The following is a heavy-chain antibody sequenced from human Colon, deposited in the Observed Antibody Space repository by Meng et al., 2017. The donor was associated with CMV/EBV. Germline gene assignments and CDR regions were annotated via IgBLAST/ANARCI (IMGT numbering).Heavy chain of an antibody. Sequence: GGSLRLSCSASGFSFTSYAMHWVRQAPGKGLECVTIISFDATIKYYAASVQGRFSVSRDNSNSTHYLEMRDLRAEDTAVYYCVRGYGTTSSYYTPAYWGRGTLVTVSS. V-gene: IGHV3-30*03. CDR1: GFSFTSYA. D-gene: IGHD2-8*01. CDR3: VRGYGTTSSYYTPAY. J-gene: IGHJ4*02. CDR2: ISFDATIK.